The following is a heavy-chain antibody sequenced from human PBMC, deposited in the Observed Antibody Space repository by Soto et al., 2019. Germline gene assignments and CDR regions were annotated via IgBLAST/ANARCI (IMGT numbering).Heavy chain of an antibody. D-gene: IGHD3-10*02. CDR1: GFTFSSYA. CDR3: ANIFGSSNTYYYYGMDV. V-gene: IGHV3-23*01. CDR2: ISGSGGST. Sequence: LRISCAASGFTFSSYAMSWVRQAPGKGLEWVSAISGSGGSTYYADSVKGRFTISRDNSKNTLYLQMNSLRAEDTAVYYCANIFGSSNTYYYYGMDVWGQGTTVTVSS. J-gene: IGHJ6*02.